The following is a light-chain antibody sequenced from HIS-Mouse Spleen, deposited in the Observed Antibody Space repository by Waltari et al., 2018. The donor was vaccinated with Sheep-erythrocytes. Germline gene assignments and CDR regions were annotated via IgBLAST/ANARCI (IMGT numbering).Light chain of an antibody. J-gene: IGLJ2*01. CDR2: EVS. V-gene: IGLV2-8*01. Sequence: QSALTQPPSASGSPGQSVTISCTGTSSDVGGYNYVSWYQQHPGKAPKLMIYEVSKRPPGVPERFSGSKSGNTASLTISGLQAEDEADYYCCSYAGSYTFVVFGGGTKLTVL. CDR3: CSYAGSYTFVV. CDR1: SSDVGGYNY.